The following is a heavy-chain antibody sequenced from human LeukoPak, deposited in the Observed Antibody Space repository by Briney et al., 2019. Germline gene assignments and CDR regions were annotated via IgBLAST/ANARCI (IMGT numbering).Heavy chain of an antibody. CDR1: GFTFSRYW. D-gene: IGHD3-22*01. J-gene: IGHJ3*02. CDR2: INEDGSEK. Sequence: GGSLRLSCAASGFTFSRYWMSWVRQAPGKGLEWVANINEDGSEKNYVDSVKGRFTISRDNAKNSLYLEMNSLTAEDTAVYYCANYYDSSGYYALDMWGQGTMVTVSP. CDR3: ANYYDSSGYYALDM. V-gene: IGHV3-7*01.